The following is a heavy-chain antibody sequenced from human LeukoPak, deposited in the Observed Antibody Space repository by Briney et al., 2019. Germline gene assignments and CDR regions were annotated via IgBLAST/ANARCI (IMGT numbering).Heavy chain of an antibody. CDR3: ARDRSRITIFGVVIADAFDI. J-gene: IGHJ3*02. D-gene: IGHD3-3*01. CDR2: IYTSGST. CDR1: GGSISSYY. V-gene: IGHV4-4*07. Sequence: SETLSLTCTVSGGSISSYYWSWIRQPAGKGLEWIGRIYTSGSTNYNPSLKSRVTMSVDTSKNQFSLKLSSVTAADTAVYYCARDRSRITIFGVVIADAFDIWGQGTMVTVSS.